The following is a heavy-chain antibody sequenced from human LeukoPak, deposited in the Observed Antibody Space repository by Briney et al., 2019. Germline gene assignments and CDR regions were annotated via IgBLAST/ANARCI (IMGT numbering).Heavy chain of an antibody. Sequence: KTGGSLRLSCAASGFTFSSYSMNWVRQAPGKGLEWVSSISSSSSYIYYADSVKGRFTISRDNAKNSLYLQMNSLRAEDTAVYYCASPLITMVRGVTYDYWGQGTLVTVSS. CDR1: GFTFSSYS. J-gene: IGHJ4*02. V-gene: IGHV3-21*01. CDR2: ISSSSSYI. CDR3: ASPLITMVRGVTYDY. D-gene: IGHD3-10*01.